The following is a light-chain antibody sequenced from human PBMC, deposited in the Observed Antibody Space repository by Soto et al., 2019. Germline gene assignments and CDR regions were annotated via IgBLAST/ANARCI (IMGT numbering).Light chain of an antibody. CDR1: SSNIGSNH. J-gene: IGLJ2*01. Sequence: QSVLTQSPSASGTPGQRVTISCSGSSSNIGSNHVYWYQQFPGTAPKLLMYRSDQRPSGVPDRFSGSKSGTSASLAISGLRSDDEADYYCSARDDSLSGVVFGGGTKLTVL. CDR3: SARDDSLSGVV. CDR2: RSD. V-gene: IGLV1-47*01.